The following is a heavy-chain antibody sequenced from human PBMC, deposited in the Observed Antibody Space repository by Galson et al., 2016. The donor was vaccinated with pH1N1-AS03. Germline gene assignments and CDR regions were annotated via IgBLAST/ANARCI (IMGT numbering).Heavy chain of an antibody. Sequence: SLRLSCPASGFTFSSYAMNWVRQAPGKGLEWVSAISNSGGTTYYADSVKGRFTISRDNSKNTLYLQMNSLRAEDTAVYYCAKASAAAGTRTFDYWGQGTLVTVSS. V-gene: IGHV3-23*01. J-gene: IGHJ4*02. D-gene: IGHD6-13*01. CDR3: AKASAAAGTRTFDY. CDR1: GFTFSSYA. CDR2: ISNSGGTT.